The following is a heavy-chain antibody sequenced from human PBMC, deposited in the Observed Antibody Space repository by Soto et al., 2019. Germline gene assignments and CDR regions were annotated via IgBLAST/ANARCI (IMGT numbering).Heavy chain of an antibody. V-gene: IGHV4-31*03. CDR1: GGSISSSGYY. CDR2: IYYGGST. CDR3: ARDRTIFGVAT. J-gene: IGHJ5*02. Sequence: QVQLQESGPGLVKPSQTLSLTCTVSGGSISSSGYYWNWIRQHPGKGLEWIGYIYYGGSTYYNPSLKSRLTISIDTSKNQFSLKLTSVTAADTAVYYCARDRTIFGVATWGQGTLVTVSS. D-gene: IGHD3-3*01.